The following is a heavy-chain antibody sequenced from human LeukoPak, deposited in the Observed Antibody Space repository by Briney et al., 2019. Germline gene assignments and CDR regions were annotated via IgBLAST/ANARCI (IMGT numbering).Heavy chain of an antibody. CDR1: GFNFRAYW. J-gene: IGHJ4*02. CDR2: VSYDGSNK. D-gene: IGHD3-22*01. CDR3: ARAGGSYYDSSGSFDY. Sequence: GGSLRLSCTTSGFNFRAYWMGWVCQAPGKGLERVAVVSYDGSNKYYSDSVKGRLTISRDNSKNTQYLQMNSLRAEDTAVYYCARAGGSYYDSSGSFDYWGQGTLVTVSS. V-gene: IGHV3-30*19.